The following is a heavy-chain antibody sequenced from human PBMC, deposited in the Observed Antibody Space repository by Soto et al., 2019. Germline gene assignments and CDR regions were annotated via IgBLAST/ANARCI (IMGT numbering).Heavy chain of an antibody. D-gene: IGHD6-19*01. V-gene: IGHV3-23*01. CDR2: ISGSGGST. CDR1: GFTFSSYA. CDR3: AKKQGSSGSLGY. J-gene: IGHJ4*02. Sequence: SLRISCAASGFTFSSYAMSWVRQAPGKGLEWVSAISGSGGSTYYADSVKGRFTISRDNSKNTLYLQMNSLRAEDTAVYYCAKKQGSSGSLGYWGQGTLVTVSS.